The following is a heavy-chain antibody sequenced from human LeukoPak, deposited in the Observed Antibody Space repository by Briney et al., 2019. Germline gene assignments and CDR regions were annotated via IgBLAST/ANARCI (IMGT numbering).Heavy chain of an antibody. CDR2: FDPEDGET. Sequence: ASVKVSCKVSGYTLTELSMHWVRQAPGKGLEWMGGFDPEDGETIYAQKFQGRVTMTEDTSTDTAYMELSSLRAEDTAVYYCARDLIPGEYYYDSSGYYFDYWGQGTLVTVSS. CDR3: ARDLIPGEYYYDSSGYYFDY. J-gene: IGHJ4*02. CDR1: GYTLTELS. D-gene: IGHD3-22*01. V-gene: IGHV1-24*01.